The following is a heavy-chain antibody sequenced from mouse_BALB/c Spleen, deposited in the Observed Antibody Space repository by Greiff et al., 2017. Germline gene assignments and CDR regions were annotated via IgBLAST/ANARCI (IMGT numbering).Heavy chain of an antibody. CDR2: ISYDGSN. V-gene: IGHV3-6*02. J-gene: IGHJ2*01. CDR1: GYSITSGYY. CDR3: ATVITTVYYFDY. D-gene: IGHD1-1*01. Sequence: EVQLVESGPGLVKPSQSLSLTCSVTGYSITSGYYWNWIRQFPGNKLEWMGYISYDGSNNYNPSLKNRISITRDTSKNQFFLKLNSVTTEDTATYYCATVITTVYYFDYWGQGTTLTVSS.